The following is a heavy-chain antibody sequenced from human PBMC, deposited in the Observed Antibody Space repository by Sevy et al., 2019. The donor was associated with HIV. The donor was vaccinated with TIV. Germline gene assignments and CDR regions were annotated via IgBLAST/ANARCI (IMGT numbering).Heavy chain of an antibody. V-gene: IGHV3-7*01. CDR2: IKEDGSQK. D-gene: IGHD3-9*01. CDR3: ARDNDIFSGYPSHYFDY. CDR1: GFSFSKYW. Sequence: GGSLRLSCAASGFSFSKYWMSWVRQAPGKGLEWVANIKEDGSQKNYLESVKGRFTISRDNAKNLLYLQMNNLRADDTAVYYCARDNDIFSGYPSHYFDYWGQGTLVTVSS. J-gene: IGHJ4*02.